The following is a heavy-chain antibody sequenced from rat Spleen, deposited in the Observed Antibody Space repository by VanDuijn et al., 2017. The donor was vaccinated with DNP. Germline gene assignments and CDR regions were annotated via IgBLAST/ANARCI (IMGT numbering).Heavy chain of an antibody. CDR2: INSAGNT. D-gene: IGHD1-1*01. CDR1: GHSITDSYR. V-gene: IGHV3-3*01. J-gene: IGHJ3*01. Sequence: EVQLQESGPGLVKPSQSLSLTCSVTGHSITDSYRWNWIRKFPGNKLEWMGYINSAGNTRYNPSLKGRISITRDTSKNQFFLQVNSVTVDDTATYYCASTQFSGDVNWFAYWGQGTLVTVSS. CDR3: ASTQFSGDVNWFAY.